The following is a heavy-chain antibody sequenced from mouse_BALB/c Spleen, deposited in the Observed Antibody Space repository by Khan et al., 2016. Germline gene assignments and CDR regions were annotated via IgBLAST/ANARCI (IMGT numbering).Heavy chain of an antibody. CDR1: GDSITSGY. Sequence: EVKLEESGPSLVKLSQTLSLTCSVTGDSITSGYWNWFRKFPGNKLEYMGYISHSGSTYYNPSLQSRISITRDTSKNQYYLQLNSVTTEHTATYDGARYDGSSYVGGMDYWGQGTSVTVSS. CDR2: ISHSGST. J-gene: IGHJ4*01. V-gene: IGHV3-8*02. CDR3: ARYDGSSYVGGMDY. D-gene: IGHD1-1*01.